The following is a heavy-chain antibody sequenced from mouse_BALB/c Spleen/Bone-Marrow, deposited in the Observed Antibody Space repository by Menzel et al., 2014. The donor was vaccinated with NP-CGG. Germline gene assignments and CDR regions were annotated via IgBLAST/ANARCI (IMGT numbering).Heavy chain of an antibody. CDR1: GYTFXNYW. V-gene: IGHV1-7*01. CDR2: INPSTGYT. Sequence: VQLQQSGAELAKPGASVKMSCKASGYTFXNYWMHWIKQRPGQGLEWIGYINPSTGYTEYNQKFKDKATLTADKSSSTAYMQLSSLTSEDSAVYYCARKGYGNYHYYAMDYWGQGTSVTVSS. J-gene: IGHJ4*01. CDR3: ARKGYGNYHYYAMDY. D-gene: IGHD2-1*01.